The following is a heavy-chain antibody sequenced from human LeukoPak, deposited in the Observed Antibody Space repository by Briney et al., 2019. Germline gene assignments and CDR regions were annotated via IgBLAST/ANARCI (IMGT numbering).Heavy chain of an antibody. Sequence: ASVKVSCKASGGTFSSYAISWVRQAPGQGLEWMGRIIPIFGTANYAQKFQGRVTITTDESTSTAYMELSSLRSEDTAVYYCARVAARGTIFGVVTDDAFDIWGQGTMVTVSS. J-gene: IGHJ3*02. D-gene: IGHD3-3*01. CDR3: ARVAARGTIFGVVTDDAFDI. V-gene: IGHV1-69*05. CDR2: IIPIFGTA. CDR1: GGTFSSYA.